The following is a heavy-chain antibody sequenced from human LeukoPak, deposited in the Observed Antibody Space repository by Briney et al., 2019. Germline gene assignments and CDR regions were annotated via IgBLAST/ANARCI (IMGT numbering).Heavy chain of an antibody. V-gene: IGHV1-46*01. CDR3: ARTEYHYYYMDV. Sequence: ASVKVSCKASGDTFTSYYIHWMRQAPGQGLEWLGMITPNIGSTTYAQQFRGRITMTSDKSTSTVYMDLSSLRFEDTAVYFCARTEYHYYYMDVWGKGTTVTVSS. CDR2: ITPNIGST. CDR1: GDTFTSYY. J-gene: IGHJ6*03.